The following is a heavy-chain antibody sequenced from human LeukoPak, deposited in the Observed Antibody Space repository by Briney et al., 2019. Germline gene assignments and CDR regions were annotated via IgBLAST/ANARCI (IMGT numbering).Heavy chain of an antibody. CDR1: GYTFTGYY. J-gene: IGHJ5*02. Sequence: ASVKVSCKASGYTFTGYYMHWVRQAPGQGLEWMGWINPNSGGTNYAQKFQGRVTMTRDTSISTAYMELSRLRSDDTAVYYCARDTTEYSSSSGSVWFDPWGQGTLVTASS. D-gene: IGHD6-6*01. CDR3: ARDTTEYSSSSGSVWFDP. CDR2: INPNSGGT. V-gene: IGHV1-2*02.